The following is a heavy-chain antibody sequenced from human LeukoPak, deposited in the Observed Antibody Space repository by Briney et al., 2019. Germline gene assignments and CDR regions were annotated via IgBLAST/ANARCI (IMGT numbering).Heavy chain of an antibody. CDR3: ATDDFWSGPVGY. J-gene: IGHJ4*02. CDR2: FDPEDGET. CDR1: GYTLTELS. Sequence: ASVTVSCKVSGYTLTELSMHWVRQAPGKGLEWMGGFDPEDGETIYAQKFQGRVTMTEDTSTDTAYMELSSLRSEDTAVYYCATDDFWSGPVGYWGQGTLVTVSS. D-gene: IGHD3-3*01. V-gene: IGHV1-24*01.